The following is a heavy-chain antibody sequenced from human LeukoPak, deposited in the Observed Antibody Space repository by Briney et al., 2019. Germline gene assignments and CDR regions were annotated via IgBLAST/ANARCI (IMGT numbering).Heavy chain of an antibody. D-gene: IGHD3-22*01. J-gene: IGHJ4*02. CDR1: GFTFSSYS. CDR3: ARDQGDAPYYYDSSGYYYDY. CDR2: ISSSSSYI. Sequence: GGSLRLSCAASGFTFSSYSMNWVRQAPGKGLEWVSSISSSSSYIYYADSVKGRFTISRDNAKNSLYLQMNSLRDEDTAVYYCARDQGDAPYYYDSSGYYYDYWGQGTLVTVSS. V-gene: IGHV3-21*01.